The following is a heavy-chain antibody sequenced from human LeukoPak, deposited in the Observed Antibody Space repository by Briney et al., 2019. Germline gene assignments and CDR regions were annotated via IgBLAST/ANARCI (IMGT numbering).Heavy chain of an antibody. CDR1: GFTFSSYA. CDR3: AKDKSYYYDSGSYGLDY. J-gene: IGHJ4*02. D-gene: IGHD3-10*01. CDR2: TSGSGGST. V-gene: IGHV3-23*01. Sequence: GGSLRLSCAASGFTFSSYAMSWVRQAPGKGLEWVSATSGSGGSTYYADSVKRRFTISRDNSKNTLYLQMNRLRAEDTAVYYCAKDKSYYYDSGSYGLDYWGRETLVTVFS.